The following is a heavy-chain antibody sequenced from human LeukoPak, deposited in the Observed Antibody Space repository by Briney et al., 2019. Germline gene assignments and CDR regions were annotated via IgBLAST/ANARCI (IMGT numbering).Heavy chain of an antibody. CDR3: ARSTSGCFDY. CDR2: ISSGGDSR. CDR1: GFTFSSYA. D-gene: IGHD7-27*01. V-gene: IGHV3-23*01. J-gene: IGHJ4*02. Sequence: GGSLRLSCAASGFTFSSYAMSWVRQAPGKGLEWVSGISSGGDSRYYADSVRGRFTISRDNAKNTLYLQMNNQRPEDTAVYYCARSTSGCFDYWGQGALVTVSS.